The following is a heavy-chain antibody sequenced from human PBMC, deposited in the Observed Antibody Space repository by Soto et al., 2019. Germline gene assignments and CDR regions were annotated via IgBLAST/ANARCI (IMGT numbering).Heavy chain of an antibody. D-gene: IGHD6-13*01. CDR2: IYYSGST. J-gene: IGHJ5*02. Sequence: QVQLQESGPGLVKPSETLSLTCTVSGGSVSSGSYYWSWIRQPPGKGLEWIGYIYYSGSTNYNPSLQSRVTISVDTSKNQFSLKLSSVTAADTAVYYCARLVRYSSPWYWFDPWGQGTLVTVSS. V-gene: IGHV4-61*01. CDR1: GGSVSSGSYY. CDR3: ARLVRYSSPWYWFDP.